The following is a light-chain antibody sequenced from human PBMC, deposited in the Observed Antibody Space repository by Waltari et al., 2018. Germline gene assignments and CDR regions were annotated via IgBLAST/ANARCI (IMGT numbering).Light chain of an antibody. CDR1: QGVSRS. V-gene: IGKV3-20*01. CDR2: GAS. Sequence: SCRAGQGVSRSLAWYHQKPGQAPKLLIYGASTRATGMPDRFSGSGSGTDFSLTISSLEPEDFAIYFCQHYVRLPATFGQGTKVEIK. J-gene: IGKJ1*01. CDR3: QHYVRLPAT.